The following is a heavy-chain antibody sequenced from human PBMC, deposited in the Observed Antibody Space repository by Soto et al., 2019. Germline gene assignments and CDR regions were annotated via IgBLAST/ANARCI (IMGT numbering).Heavy chain of an antibody. J-gene: IGHJ4*02. CDR2: IDHDGPT. CDR1: GFTFSNYW. Sequence: EVQLVESGGGLVQPGGSLRLSCAGSGFTFSNYWMHWVRQDPGKGLEWVSRIDHDGPTDYADSVRGRFTISRDNAENTLYLQMNSLRPEDTAVYYCVRASHSDYWGQGTLVTVSS. D-gene: IGHD5-12*01. V-gene: IGHV3-74*01. CDR3: VRASHSDY.